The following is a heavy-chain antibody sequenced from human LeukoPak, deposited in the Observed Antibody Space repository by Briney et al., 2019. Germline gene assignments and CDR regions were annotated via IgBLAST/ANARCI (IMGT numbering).Heavy chain of an antibody. D-gene: IGHD3/OR15-3a*01. CDR2: IRNKAEGYTR. J-gene: IGHJ3*01. CDR3: VRGQCGLGDAFDV. V-gene: IGHV3-72*01. Sequence: GGSLRLSCAASGFTFSDHYFEWVRQAPGKGLGWVARIRNKAEGYTREYAESMKGRFTFSRDDSKNSLYLQMNSLKTEDTAVYFCVRGQCGLGDAFDVWGKGTTVTVS. CDR1: GFTFSDHY.